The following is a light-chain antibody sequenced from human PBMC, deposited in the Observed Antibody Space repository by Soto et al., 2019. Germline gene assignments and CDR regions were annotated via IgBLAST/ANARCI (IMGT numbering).Light chain of an antibody. CDR3: QQYDNYPLT. CDR1: QSVRSW. CDR2: DAS. J-gene: IGKJ4*01. Sequence: DIQMTQSPSTLSASVGDRVTITCRASQSVRSWLAWYQQKPGRAPKFLIYDASSLESEVPSRFSGSGSGTEFTLTISNLQHDDFTTYYCQQYDNYPLTFGGGTKVEI. V-gene: IGKV1-5*01.